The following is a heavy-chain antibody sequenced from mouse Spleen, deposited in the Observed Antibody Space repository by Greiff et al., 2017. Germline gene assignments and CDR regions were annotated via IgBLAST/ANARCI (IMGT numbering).Heavy chain of an antibody. V-gene: IGHV1-26*01. CDR1: GYTFTDYY. CDR2: INPNNGGT. D-gene: IGHD3-3*01. J-gene: IGHJ2*01. CDR3: ARDLGYYLDY. Sequence: VQLQQSGPELVKPGASVKISCKASGYTFTDYYMNWVKQSHGKSLEWIGDINPNNGGTSYNQKFKGKATLTVDKSSSTAYMELRSLTSEDSAVYYCARDLGYYLDYWGQGTTLTVSS.